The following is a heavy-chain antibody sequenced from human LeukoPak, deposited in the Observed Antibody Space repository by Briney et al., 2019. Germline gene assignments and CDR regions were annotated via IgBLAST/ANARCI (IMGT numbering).Heavy chain of an antibody. J-gene: IGHJ4*02. D-gene: IGHD2-2*01. CDR1: GYTFTSYG. Sequence: ASVKVSCKASGYTFTSYGISWVRQAPGQGLEWMGWISAYNGNTNYAQKLQGRVTMTTDTSTSTAYMELRSLRSDDTAVYYCARRYCNSTSCSVYYFDYWGQGTLVTVSS. CDR3: ARRYCNSTSCSVYYFDY. CDR2: ISAYNGNT. V-gene: IGHV1-18*01.